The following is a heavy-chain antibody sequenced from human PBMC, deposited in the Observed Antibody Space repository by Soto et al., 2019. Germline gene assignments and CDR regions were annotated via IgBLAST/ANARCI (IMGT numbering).Heavy chain of an antibody. CDR3: ARRKYSSSSGAFDI. V-gene: IGHV4-59*08. CDR1: GGSISSYE. J-gene: IGHJ3*02. CDR2: IYYSGST. D-gene: IGHD6-6*01. Sequence: SETLSLTCTVSGGSISSYEWSWIRQPPGKGLEWIGYIYYSGSTNYNPSLKSRVTISVDTSKNQFSLKLSSVTAADTAVYYCARRKYSSSSGAFDISGQGTMVTVSS.